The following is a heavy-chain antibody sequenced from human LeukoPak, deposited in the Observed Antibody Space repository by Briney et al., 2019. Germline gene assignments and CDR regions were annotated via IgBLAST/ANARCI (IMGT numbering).Heavy chain of an antibody. CDR3: AKDNSVGHYDFWSGYYTSWFDP. D-gene: IGHD3-3*01. CDR1: GFTFSSYG. Sequence: PGRSLRLSCAASGFTFSSYGMHWVRQAPGKGLEWVAVISYDGSNKYYADSVKGRFTISRDNSKNTLYLQMNSLRAEDTAVYYCAKDNSVGHYDFWSGYYTSWFDPWGQGTLVTVSS. J-gene: IGHJ5*02. V-gene: IGHV3-30*18. CDR2: ISYDGSNK.